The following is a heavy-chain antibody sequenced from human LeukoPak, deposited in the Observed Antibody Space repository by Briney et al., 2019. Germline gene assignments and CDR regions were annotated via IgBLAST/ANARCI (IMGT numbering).Heavy chain of an antibody. V-gene: IGHV3-33*01. CDR1: GFTFSSYG. Sequence: PGRSLRLSCAASGFTFSSYGMHWVRQAPGKGLEWVAVIWYDGSNKYYADSVKGRFTISRDNSKNTLYLQMNSLRAEDTAVYYCARDSSMVRGVIRSTTPDYWGQGTLVTVSS. J-gene: IGHJ4*02. CDR2: IWYDGSNK. CDR3: ARDSSMVRGVIRSTTPDY. D-gene: IGHD3-10*01.